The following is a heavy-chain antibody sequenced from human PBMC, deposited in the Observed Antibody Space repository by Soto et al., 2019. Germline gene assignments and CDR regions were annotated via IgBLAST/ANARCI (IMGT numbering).Heavy chain of an antibody. CDR2: IGTRSDV. D-gene: IGHD2-21*02. J-gene: IGHJ6*02. V-gene: IGHV3-21*01. CDR3: AREETAWPLAYGLDV. Sequence: GVSLRLSCAASGFTFSSYSIHWVRQAPGKGLEWVSSIGTRSDVYYADSVKGRFTISRDNAKNSMALQMNSLRAEDTGVYYCAREETAWPLAYGLDVWGQGTTVTVSS. CDR1: GFTFSSYS.